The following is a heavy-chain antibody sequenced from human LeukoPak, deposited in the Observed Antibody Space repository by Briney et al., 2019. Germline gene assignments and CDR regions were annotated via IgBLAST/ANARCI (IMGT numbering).Heavy chain of an antibody. CDR2: ISAYNGNT. V-gene: IGHV1-18*01. Sequence: ASVKVSCKASGYTFTSYGISWVRQAPGQGLEWMGWISAYNGNTNYAQKLQGRVTMTTDTSTSTAYMELRSLRSDDTAVYYCARTLSAYGVGATPPREYNWFDPWGQGTLVTVSS. J-gene: IGHJ5*02. CDR3: ARTLSAYGVGATPPREYNWFDP. CDR1: GYTFTSYG. D-gene: IGHD1-26*01.